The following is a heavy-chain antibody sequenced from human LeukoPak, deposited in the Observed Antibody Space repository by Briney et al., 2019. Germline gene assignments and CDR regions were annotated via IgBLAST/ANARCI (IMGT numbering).Heavy chain of an antibody. CDR3: AKDLSVGTSGYYFTYFDY. V-gene: IGHV3-9*01. CDR2: ISWNSGSI. J-gene: IGHJ4*02. D-gene: IGHD3-22*01. Sequence: PGRSLRLSCAASGFTFDDYAMHWVRQAPGKGLEWVSGISWNSGSIGYADSVKGRFTISRDNAKNSLYLQMNSLRAEDTAVYYCAKDLSVGTSGYYFTYFDYWGQGTLVTVSS. CDR1: GFTFDDYA.